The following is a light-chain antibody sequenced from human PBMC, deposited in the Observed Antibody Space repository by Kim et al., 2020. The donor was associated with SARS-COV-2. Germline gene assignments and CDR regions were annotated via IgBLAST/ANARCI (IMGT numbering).Light chain of an antibody. Sequence: PGLSGTISCTGTSSNVGAYNYVSWYQHHPGKAPKLLIYDVITRPSGVPERFSGSKSGNTASLTISGLQADDEADYYCCSFAGYSYVFGIGTKVTVL. J-gene: IGLJ1*01. CDR3: CSFAGYSYV. CDR1: SSNVGAYNY. CDR2: DVI. V-gene: IGLV2-11*01.